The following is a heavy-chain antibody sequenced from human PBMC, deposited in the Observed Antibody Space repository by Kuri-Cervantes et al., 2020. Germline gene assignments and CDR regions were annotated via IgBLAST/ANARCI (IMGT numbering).Heavy chain of an antibody. V-gene: IGHV4-34*01. CDR2: INHSGGT. Sequence: ESLKISCAVYGGSFSGYYWSWIRQPPGKGLEWIGEINHSGGTNYNPSLKSRVTISVDRSKNQFSLKLSSVTAADTAVYYCARGALGYYYDSSGPWYFDLWGRGTLVTVSS. CDR3: ARGALGYYYDSSGPWYFDL. CDR1: GGSFSGYY. J-gene: IGHJ2*01. D-gene: IGHD3-22*01.